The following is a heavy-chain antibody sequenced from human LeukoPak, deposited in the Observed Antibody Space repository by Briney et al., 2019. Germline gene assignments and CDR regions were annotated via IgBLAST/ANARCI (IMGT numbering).Heavy chain of an antibody. J-gene: IGHJ4*02. CDR1: GFTFSSYS. V-gene: IGHV3-21*04. CDR3: ARGGWGSSGWYLYYFDY. Sequence: PGGSLRLSCAASGFTFSSYSMNWVRQAPGKGLEWVSSISSSSSYIYYADSVKGRFTISRDNAKNSLYLQMNSLRADDTAVYYCARGGWGSSGWYLYYFDYWGQGTLVTVSS. CDR2: ISSSSSYI. D-gene: IGHD6-19*01.